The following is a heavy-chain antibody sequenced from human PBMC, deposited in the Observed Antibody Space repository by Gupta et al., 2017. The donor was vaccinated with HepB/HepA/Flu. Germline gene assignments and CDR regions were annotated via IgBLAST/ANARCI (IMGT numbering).Heavy chain of an antibody. Sequence: EVQLVESGGGLVQPGRSLRLSCAASGFNFDDYAMHWVRQAPRKGLEWVSSISGNSGIIHYADSVKGRFTISRDNAENSLYLQMNGLRAGDTALYYCAQDMRGTGGGVHAFDMWGQGTLVIVSS. CDR3: AQDMRGTGGGVHAFDM. D-gene: IGHD3-16*01. CDR1: GFNFDDYA. CDR2: ISGNSGII. J-gene: IGHJ3*02. V-gene: IGHV3-9*01.